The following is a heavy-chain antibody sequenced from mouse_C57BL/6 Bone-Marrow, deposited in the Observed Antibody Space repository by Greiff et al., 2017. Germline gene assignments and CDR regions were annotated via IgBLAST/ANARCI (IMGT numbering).Heavy chain of an antibody. V-gene: IGHV1-18*01. CDR1: GYTFTDYN. Sequence: EVQLQESGPELVKPGASVKIPCKASGYTFTDYNLDWVKQSPGKSLEWIGDINPNNGGTIYNQKFKGKATLTVDKSSSTAYMELRSLTYEDTAVYYCARGEITGDYVDYWGQGTTLTVSS. D-gene: IGHD4-1*01. CDR3: ARGEITGDYVDY. CDR2: INPNNGGT. J-gene: IGHJ2*01.